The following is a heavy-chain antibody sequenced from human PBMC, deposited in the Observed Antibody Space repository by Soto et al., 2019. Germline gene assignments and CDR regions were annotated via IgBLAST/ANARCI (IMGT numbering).Heavy chain of an antibody. CDR2: MSAYSGDT. J-gene: IGHJ4*02. D-gene: IGHD4-17*01. V-gene: IGHV1-18*01. CDR3: VRELQSGDYVTFGY. Sequence: QVQLVQSGAEVKKPGASVKVSCKTSGYTFITYGISWVRQAPGQGLEWMGWMSAYSGDTSYAQKVQDRVTMTRDTSSSTGYMELRNLRSDDTAVYWCVRELQSGDYVTFGYWGQGTLVTVSS. CDR1: GYTFITYG.